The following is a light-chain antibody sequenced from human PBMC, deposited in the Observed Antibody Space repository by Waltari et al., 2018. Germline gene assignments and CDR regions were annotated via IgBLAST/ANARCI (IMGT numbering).Light chain of an antibody. Sequence: ETVLTQPPGTPSLSPGETATLSCRASQSVGRSLVWYQQKPGRAPRLLIYGASTRATGIPDRFTGSGSGTDFSLTISRLEPEDFAVYYCQMYVRLPVTFGQGTKVEI. CDR1: QSVGRS. CDR2: GAS. CDR3: QMYVRLPVT. V-gene: IGKV3-20*01. J-gene: IGKJ1*01.